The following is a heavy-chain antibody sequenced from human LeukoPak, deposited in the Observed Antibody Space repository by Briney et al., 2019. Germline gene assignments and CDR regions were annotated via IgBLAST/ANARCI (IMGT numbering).Heavy chain of an antibody. J-gene: IGHJ6*02. CDR2: VNRDGSET. V-gene: IGHV3-7*03. Sequence: GGSLRLSCVGSGFTFSRYWMTWVRQVPGRGPEWVANVNRDGSETYYLDSVKGRFTISKDNAKNSLYLQMNSLRAEDTALYHCARNNGMDVWGQGTTVIVSS. CDR3: ARNNGMDV. CDR1: GFTFSRYW.